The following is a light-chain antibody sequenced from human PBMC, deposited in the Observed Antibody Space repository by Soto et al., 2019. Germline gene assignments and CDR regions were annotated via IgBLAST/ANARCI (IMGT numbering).Light chain of an antibody. CDR3: QQFSA. V-gene: IGKV3-20*01. Sequence: EMVLTQSPGTLSLSPGERATLSCRASQSVSSNYLAWYQQKPGQAPRLLIYGVFSKATGIPDRFSGSGSGTDFNLTISRLEPEDFAVYYCQQFSAFGQGTKVEIK. J-gene: IGKJ1*01. CDR2: GVF. CDR1: QSVSSNY.